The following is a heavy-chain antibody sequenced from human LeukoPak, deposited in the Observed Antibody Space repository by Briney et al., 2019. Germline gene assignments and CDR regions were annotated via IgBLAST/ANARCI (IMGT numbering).Heavy chain of an antibody. CDR2: LHYSGST. V-gene: IGHV4-39*01. CDR1: GGSISSSSYY. Sequence: PSETLSLTCTVSGGSISSSSYYWGWIRQPPGKGLEWIGSLHYSGSTYYNPSLKSRVTISVDTSKNQSSLKMSSVTAADTAVYYCARHPMDYGSGSYYDYWGQGTLVTVSS. J-gene: IGHJ4*02. CDR3: ARHPMDYGSGSYYDY. D-gene: IGHD3-10*01.